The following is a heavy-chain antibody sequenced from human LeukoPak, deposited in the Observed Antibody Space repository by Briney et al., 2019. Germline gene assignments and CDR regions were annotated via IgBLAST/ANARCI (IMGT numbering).Heavy chain of an antibody. CDR3: AREVYGSSGYYFD. D-gene: IGHD3-22*01. Sequence: SETLSLTCTVSGGSISGYYWSWIRQPPGKGLEWIGYIYSSGSTDYNPSLKSRVTISVDTSKNQFSLKLTSVTAADTAVYFCAREVYGSSGYYFDWVQATLVTVSS. CDR1: GGSISGYY. V-gene: IGHV4-59*01. J-gene: IGHJ4*02. CDR2: IYSSGST.